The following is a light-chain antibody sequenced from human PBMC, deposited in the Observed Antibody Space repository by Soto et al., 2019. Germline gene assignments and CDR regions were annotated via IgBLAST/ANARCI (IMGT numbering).Light chain of an antibody. CDR2: GAS. V-gene: IGKV3-15*01. Sequence: EIMMTQSPANVSVFPGERATHSCRASQSIESDIAWYQQKPGHDPRLLIYGASTRATGVPARFSGSGSGTEFTLTIISLQSDDFAVYYCQQYSHWRTFGPGTKVEIK. CDR3: QQYSHWRT. J-gene: IGKJ1*01. CDR1: QSIESD.